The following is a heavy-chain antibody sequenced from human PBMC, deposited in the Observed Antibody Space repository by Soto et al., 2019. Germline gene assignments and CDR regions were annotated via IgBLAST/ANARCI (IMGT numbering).Heavy chain of an antibody. D-gene: IGHD4-17*01. CDR3: AREDDYGGNSMVEY. Sequence: QVQLQESGPGLVKPSETLSLTCTVSGGSISSYYWSWIRQPPGKGLEWIGYIYYSGSTNYNPSLKSRVTISVDTSKNQFSLKLSSVTAADTAVYYCAREDDYGGNSMVEYWGQGTLVTVFS. V-gene: IGHV4-59*01. CDR1: GGSISSYY. J-gene: IGHJ4*02. CDR2: IYYSGST.